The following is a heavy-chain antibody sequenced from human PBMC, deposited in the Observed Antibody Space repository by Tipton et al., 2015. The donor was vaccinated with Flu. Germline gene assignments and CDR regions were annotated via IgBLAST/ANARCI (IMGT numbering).Heavy chain of an antibody. D-gene: IGHD3-10*01. Sequence: TLSLTCTVSGDSMRRDYFWGWIRQAPGKGLEWIGNIHYSGSPHYNPSLKSRVTISVDTSKNQFSLRVSSVTAADTAVYYCARRGGGSGTYYNGYFDYWGQGTLVTVSS. CDR3: ARRGGGSGTYYNGYFDY. V-gene: IGHV4-38-2*02. J-gene: IGHJ4*02. CDR1: GDSMRRDYF. CDR2: IHYSGSP.